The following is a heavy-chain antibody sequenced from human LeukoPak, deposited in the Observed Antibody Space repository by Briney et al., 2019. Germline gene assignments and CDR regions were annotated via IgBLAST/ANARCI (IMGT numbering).Heavy chain of an antibody. CDR2: IYYSGST. J-gene: IGHJ4*02. D-gene: IGHD2-21*02. V-gene: IGHV4-59*01. Sequence: SETLSLTCTVPGGSISSYYGSWSRQPPGKGLEWIGYIYYSGSTNYNPSLKSRVTISVDTSKNQFSLKLSSVAAADTAVYYCARDSCGGDCSFDYRGQGTLVTVSS. CDR3: ARDSCGGDCSFDY. CDR1: GGSISSYY.